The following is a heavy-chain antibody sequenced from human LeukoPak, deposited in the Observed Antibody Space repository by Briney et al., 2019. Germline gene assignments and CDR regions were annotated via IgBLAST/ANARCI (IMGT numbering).Heavy chain of an antibody. J-gene: IGHJ6*02. CDR1: GGSFSGYY. V-gene: IGHV4-34*01. D-gene: IGHD5-12*01. Sequence: PSETLSLTCAVYGGSFSGYYWSWIRQPPGKGLEWIGEINHSGSTNYNPSLKSRVTISVDTSKNQFSLKLSSVTAADTAVYYCAGGLSGYDQRLPYYYYGMDVWGQGTTVTVSS. CDR2: INHSGST. CDR3: AGGLSGYDQRLPYYYYGMDV.